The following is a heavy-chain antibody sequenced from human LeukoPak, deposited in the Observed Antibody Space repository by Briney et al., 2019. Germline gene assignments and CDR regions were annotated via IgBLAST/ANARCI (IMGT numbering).Heavy chain of an antibody. CDR1: GFTFSKYW. D-gene: IGHD5-18*01. Sequence: GGSLRLSCAASGFTFSKYWMHWVRHAPGKGLVWVSRINTDGSSTDYADSVKGRFSISRDNAKNTLYLQINSLRAEDTAVYYCARPGYSYGQFEYWSQGAQVTVTS. CDR2: INTDGSST. CDR3: ARPGYSYGQFEY. V-gene: IGHV3-74*01. J-gene: IGHJ4*02.